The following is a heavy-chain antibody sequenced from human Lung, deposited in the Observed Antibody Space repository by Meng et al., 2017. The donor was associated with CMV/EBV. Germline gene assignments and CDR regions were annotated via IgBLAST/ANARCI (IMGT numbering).Heavy chain of an antibody. CDR3: RDGHYSGR. Sequence: LVEGGGGLGQAGGVLRLSCKVSGLRFSSFWMSWVRQGPGKGLEWVANIKEDGSEKYYVDSVKGRFTISRDNAKNSLYLQMNSLRVEDTAVYYCRDGHYSGRWGQGTLVTVSS. J-gene: IGHJ4*02. CDR1: GLRFSSFW. CDR2: IKEDGSEK. D-gene: IGHD2-8*01. V-gene: IGHV3-7*02.